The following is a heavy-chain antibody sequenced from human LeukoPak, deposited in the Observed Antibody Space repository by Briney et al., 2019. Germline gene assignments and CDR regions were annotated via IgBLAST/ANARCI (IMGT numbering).Heavy chain of an antibody. V-gene: IGHV3-53*01. Sequence: PGGSLRLSCALSGFTVTDYYMSWVRQAPGKGLEWVSVVYMAGSTYYAHSVRGRFTVSRDTSKNTVYRQMNSLRVEDTAVYYCARNSDILTESYGAFDMWGQGTMVTVSS. CDR2: VYMAGST. D-gene: IGHD3-9*01. CDR1: GFTVTDYY. J-gene: IGHJ3*02. CDR3: ARNSDILTESYGAFDM.